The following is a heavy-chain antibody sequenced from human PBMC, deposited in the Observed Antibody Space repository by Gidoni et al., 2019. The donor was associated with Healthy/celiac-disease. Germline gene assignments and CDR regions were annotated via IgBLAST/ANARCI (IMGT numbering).Heavy chain of an antibody. CDR1: AGTFSSYA. CDR2: IIPILGIA. Sequence: QVQLVQSGAAVTKPGSSVKVSCKASAGTFSSYASSWVRQAPGQGLEWMGRIIPILGIANYEQKFKGRVMITEDKYTSTAYMELSSLRSEDTAVYYCARDRGQVTPYYFDYWGQGTLVTVSS. CDR3: ARDRGQVTPYYFDY. J-gene: IGHJ4*02. D-gene: IGHD4-4*01. V-gene: IGHV1-69*04.